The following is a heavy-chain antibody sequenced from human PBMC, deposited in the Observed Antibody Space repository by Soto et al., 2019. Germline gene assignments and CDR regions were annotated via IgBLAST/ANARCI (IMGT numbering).Heavy chain of an antibody. CDR1: GYTFTGQY. J-gene: IGHJ5*02. V-gene: IGHV1-2*02. D-gene: IGHD3-22*01. CDR2: TNPNTGGT. CDR3: AASSSWRYNWFDP. Sequence: ASVKVSCKASGYTFTGQYMHWVRQAPGQGLEWMGWTNPNTGGTNYAQNFQGRVALTRDTSISTAYMELSSLRSDDTAVFYCAASSSWRYNWFDPWGQGTMVTVYS.